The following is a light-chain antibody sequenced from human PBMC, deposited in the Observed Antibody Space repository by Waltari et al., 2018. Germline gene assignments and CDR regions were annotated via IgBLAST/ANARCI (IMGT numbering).Light chain of an antibody. V-gene: IGKV4-1*01. J-gene: IGKJ1*01. CDR1: QSVLYSPNNKNY. CDR2: WAS. CDR3: QQYANTPRT. Sequence: DIVMTQSPDSLAVSLGERATVNCKSSQSVLYSPNNKNYLAWYQQKPGQPPKLLIYWASTRESGVPDRFSGSGSGKDFTLTISSLQAEDVAVYYCQQYANTPRTFGQGTTVEIK.